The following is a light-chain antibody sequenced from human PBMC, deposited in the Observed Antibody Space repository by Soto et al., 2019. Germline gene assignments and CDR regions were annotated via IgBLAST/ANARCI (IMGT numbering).Light chain of an antibody. J-gene: IGKJ5*01. V-gene: IGKV1-39*01. CDR2: TAS. CDR1: QSISSH. CDR3: QQSYSTPIS. Sequence: DIRMTQSPSSVSASVGDTVTITCRASQSISSHLNWYQQKPGKAPNLLMYTASNLQSGVPSRFSGSGSGTDFTLTISSLQPEDFATYYCQQSYSTPISFGQGTRLEI.